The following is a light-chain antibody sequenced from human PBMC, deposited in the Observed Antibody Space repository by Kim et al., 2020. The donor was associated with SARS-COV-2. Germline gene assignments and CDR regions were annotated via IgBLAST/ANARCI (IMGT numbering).Light chain of an antibody. CDR3: QHYNDWPSLT. V-gene: IGKV3-15*01. CDR1: QSVSNN. Sequence: PGERAALSCRASQSVSNNLAWYQQKPGQAPRLLIHGASTRATGVPGRFSGSGSGTEFTLTISSLQSEDFAVYYCQHYNDWPSLTFGGGTKVDIK. J-gene: IGKJ4*01. CDR2: GAS.